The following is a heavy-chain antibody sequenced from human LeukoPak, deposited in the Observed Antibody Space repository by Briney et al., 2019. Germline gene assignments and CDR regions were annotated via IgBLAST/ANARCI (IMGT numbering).Heavy chain of an antibody. CDR1: DYTFTNYG. Sequence: GASVRVSCKTSDYTFTNYGFSWVRQAPGQGLEWMGWISAYNGKTYYAQKFQGRVTVTTDTSTSTAYMDLRSLRSDDTAVYYCARTNLDCKSGVCYDYWGQGNPVTVSS. D-gene: IGHD2-8*01. V-gene: IGHV1-18*01. J-gene: IGHJ4*02. CDR2: ISAYNGKT. CDR3: ARTNLDCKSGVCYDY.